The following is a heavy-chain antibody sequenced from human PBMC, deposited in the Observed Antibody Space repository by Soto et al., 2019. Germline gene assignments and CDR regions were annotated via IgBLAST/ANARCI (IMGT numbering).Heavy chain of an antibody. D-gene: IGHD3-10*01. V-gene: IGHV3-21*01. Sequence: GGSLRLSCAASGFTFSSCSMNWVRQAPGKGLEWVSAISSSSGHTYYADSVKGRFTISRDNAKNSLYLQVNSLRAEDTAVYYCARDRSGSYPPGDGMDVWGQGTTVTVSS. CDR3: ARDRSGSYPPGDGMDV. CDR2: ISSSSGHT. CDR1: GFTFSSCS. J-gene: IGHJ6*02.